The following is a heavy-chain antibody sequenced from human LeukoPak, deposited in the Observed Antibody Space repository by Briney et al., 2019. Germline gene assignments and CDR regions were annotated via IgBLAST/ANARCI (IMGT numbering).Heavy chain of an antibody. Sequence: GASVKVSFKASGYTFTGYYMHWVRQAPGQGLEWMGWINPNSGGTNYAQKFQGRVTMTRDTSISTAYMELSRLRSDDTAVYYCARALYYDSSGYYSSSYYYFQHWGQGTLVTVSS. V-gene: IGHV1-2*02. CDR1: GYTFTGYY. CDR3: ARALYYDSSGYYSSSYYYFQH. D-gene: IGHD3-22*01. CDR2: INPNSGGT. J-gene: IGHJ1*01.